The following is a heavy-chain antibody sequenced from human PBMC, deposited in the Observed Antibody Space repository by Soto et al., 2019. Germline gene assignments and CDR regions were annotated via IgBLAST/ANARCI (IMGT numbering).Heavy chain of an antibody. V-gene: IGHV3-9*01. CDR1: GFTFDDYA. CDR3: AKDFTMRVVVRAFDI. J-gene: IGHJ3*02. Sequence: GGSLRLSCAASGFTFDDYAMHWVRQAPGKGLEWVSGISWNSGSIGYADSVKGRFTISRDNAKNSLYLQMNSLRAVDTALYYCAKDFTMRVVVRAFDIWGQGTMVTV. D-gene: IGHD3-22*01. CDR2: ISWNSGSI.